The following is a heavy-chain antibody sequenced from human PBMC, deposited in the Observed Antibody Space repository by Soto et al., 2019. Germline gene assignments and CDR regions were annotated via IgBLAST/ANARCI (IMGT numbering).Heavy chain of an antibody. D-gene: IGHD1-1*01. CDR3: ASKGGYNHLGYFDY. V-gene: IGHV4-4*02. J-gene: IGHJ4*02. Sequence: SETLSLTCAVSGGSISSSNWWSWVRQPPGKGLEWIGEIYHSGSTNYNPSLKSRVTISVDKSKNQFSLKLSSVTAADTAVYYCASKGGYNHLGYFDYWGQGTLVTVSS. CDR2: IYHSGST. CDR1: GGSISSSNW.